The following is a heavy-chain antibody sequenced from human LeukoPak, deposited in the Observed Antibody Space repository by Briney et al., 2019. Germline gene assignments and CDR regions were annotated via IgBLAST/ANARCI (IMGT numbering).Heavy chain of an antibody. CDR2: ICYDGSNK. CDR1: GFTFSGFG. Sequence: GGSLRLSCAASGFTFSGFGMHWVRQAPGKGLEWVAVICYDGSNKYYADSVKGRFTISRDNPKNTLYVQMNSLRAEDTAVYYCARGRGADYGGNSGYFDYWGQGTLVTVSS. J-gene: IGHJ4*02. V-gene: IGHV3-33*01. CDR3: ARGRGADYGGNSGYFDY. D-gene: IGHD4-23*01.